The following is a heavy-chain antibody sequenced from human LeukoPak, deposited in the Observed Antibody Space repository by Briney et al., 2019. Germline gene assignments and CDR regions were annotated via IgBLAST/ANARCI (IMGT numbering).Heavy chain of an antibody. CDR1: GFTVSNNY. CDR3: ARDRDGYNTEFDY. V-gene: IGHV3-21*01. D-gene: IGHD5-24*01. CDR2: ISSSSSYI. J-gene: IGHJ4*02. Sequence: GSLRLSCAASGFTVSNNYMTWVRQAPGKGLEWVSSISSSSSYIYYADSVKGRFTISRDNAKNSLYLQMNSLRAEDTAVYYCARDRDGYNTEFDYWGQGTLVTVSS.